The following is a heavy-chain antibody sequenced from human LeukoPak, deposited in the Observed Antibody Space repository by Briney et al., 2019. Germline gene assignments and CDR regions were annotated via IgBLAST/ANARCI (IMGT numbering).Heavy chain of an antibody. J-gene: IGHJ4*02. CDR3: ARYDGGSGPFDY. CDR1: GFTFSSYA. V-gene: IGHV3-53*01. CDR2: LYSGGNT. Sequence: GGSLRLSCAASGFTFSSYAMSWVRQAPGKGLEWVSVLYSGGNTYYADSVKGRFTISRDNSKSTLYLQMNSLRAEDRAVYYCARYDGGSGPFDYWGQGTLVTVSS. D-gene: IGHD3-10*01.